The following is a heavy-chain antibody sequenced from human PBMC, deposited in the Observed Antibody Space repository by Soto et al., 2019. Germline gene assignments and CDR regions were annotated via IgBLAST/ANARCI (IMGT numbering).Heavy chain of an antibody. CDR2: IYSSENT. Sequence: SETLSLTCTVSGGSISSSGYYWGWIRQPPGKGLEWIGTIYSSENTYYNPSLLSRVTISVDTSKNQFSLKLSSVTAAYTAVYYCARHLNAAATTTIWGQGTLVTVSS. CDR3: ARHLNAAATTTI. D-gene: IGHD6-13*01. J-gene: IGHJ4*02. CDR1: GGSISSSGYY. V-gene: IGHV4-39*01.